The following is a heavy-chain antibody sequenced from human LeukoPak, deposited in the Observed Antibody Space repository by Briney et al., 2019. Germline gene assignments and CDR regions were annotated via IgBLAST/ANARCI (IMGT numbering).Heavy chain of an antibody. V-gene: IGHV4-61*02. CDR2: IYTSGST. Sequence: SETLSLTCTVSGGSISSSIYYWGWIRQPAGKGLEWIGRIYTSGSTNYNPSLKSRVTISVDTSKNQFSLKLSSVTAADTAVYYCARGGYSSSWYNWFDPWGQGTLVTVSS. CDR3: ARGGYSSSWYNWFDP. D-gene: IGHD6-13*01. J-gene: IGHJ5*02. CDR1: GGSISSSIYY.